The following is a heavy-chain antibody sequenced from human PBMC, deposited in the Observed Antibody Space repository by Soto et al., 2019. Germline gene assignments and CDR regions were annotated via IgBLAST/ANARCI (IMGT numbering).Heavy chain of an antibody. CDR3: ARVGRILLWFGEPLLHWFDP. J-gene: IGHJ5*02. CDR2: INHSGST. CDR1: GGSFSGYY. Sequence: SETLSLTCAVYGGSFSGYYWSWIRQPPGKGLEWIGEINHSGSTNYNPSLKSRVTISVDTSKNQFSLKLSSVTAADTAVYYCARVGRILLWFGEPLLHWFDPWGQGTLVTVSS. V-gene: IGHV4-34*01. D-gene: IGHD3-10*01.